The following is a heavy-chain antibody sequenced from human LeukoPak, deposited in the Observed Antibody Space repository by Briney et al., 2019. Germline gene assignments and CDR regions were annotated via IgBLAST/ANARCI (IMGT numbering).Heavy chain of an antibody. V-gene: IGHV5-51*01. J-gene: IGHJ5*02. CDR1: GYSFTSYW. CDR3: ARHRTYCSSTSCYSSWFDP. D-gene: IGHD2-2*02. CDR2: IYPGDSDT. Sequence: GESLQISCKGSGYSFTSYWIGWVRQMPGKGLEWMGIIYPGDSDTRYSPSFQGQVTISADKSISTAYLQWSSLKASDTAMYYCARHRTYCSSTSCYSSWFDPWGQGTLVTVSS.